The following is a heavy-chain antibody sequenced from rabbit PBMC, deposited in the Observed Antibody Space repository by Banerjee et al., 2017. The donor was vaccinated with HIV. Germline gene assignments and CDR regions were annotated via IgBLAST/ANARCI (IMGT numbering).Heavy chain of an antibody. V-gene: IGHV1S40*01. CDR1: GFSLSSYY. Sequence: QSLEESGGDLVKPGASLTLTCTGSGFSLSSYYMSWVRQAPGKGLEWIACIYTGSSGSTYYASWAKGRFTISKTSSTTVTLQMTSLTVADTATYFCARSGGNYYTTRMDLWGPGTLVTVS. D-gene: IGHD8-1*01. J-gene: IGHJ3*01. CDR3: ARSGGNYYTTRMDL. CDR2: IYTGSSGST.